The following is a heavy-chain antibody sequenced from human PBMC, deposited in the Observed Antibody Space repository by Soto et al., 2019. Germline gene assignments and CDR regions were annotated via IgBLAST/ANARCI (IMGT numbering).Heavy chain of an antibody. CDR2: IDSFGTYI. D-gene: IGHD1-1*01. CDR3: AAGGGTFEY. J-gene: IGHJ4*02. V-gene: IGHV3-21*02. CDR1: GFSFGSYS. Sequence: EVQLVESGGGQVKPGGSLRLSCAASGFSFGSYSMNWVRQAPGKGLEWVSSIDSFGTYITYADSVKGRFTISRDDDKNSLYLQMNGLRAEDTAVYYCAAGGGTFEYWGSGTLVTVSS.